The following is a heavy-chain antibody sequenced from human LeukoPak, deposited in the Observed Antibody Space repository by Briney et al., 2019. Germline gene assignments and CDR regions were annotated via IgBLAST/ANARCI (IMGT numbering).Heavy chain of an antibody. D-gene: IGHD6-19*01. CDR3: ARASAVAGTRDAFDI. CDR2: IYYSGST. J-gene: IGHJ3*02. Sequence: PSETLSLTCTVSGGSISSYYWSWIRQPPGKGLEWIGYIYYSGSTNYNPSLKSRVTISVDTSKNQFSLKLSSVTAADTAVYYCARASAVAGTRDAFDIWGQGTMVTVSS. CDR1: GGSISSYY. V-gene: IGHV4-59*01.